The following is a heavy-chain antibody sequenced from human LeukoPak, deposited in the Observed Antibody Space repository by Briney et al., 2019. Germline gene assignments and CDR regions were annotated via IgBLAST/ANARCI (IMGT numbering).Heavy chain of an antibody. CDR3: ARTEESGYSYRYFGYYYYMDV. V-gene: IGHV4-4*07. CDR1: GGSISSYY. D-gene: IGHD5-18*01. J-gene: IGHJ6*03. Sequence: SETLSLTCTVSGGSISSYYWSWIRQPAGKGLEWIGRIYTSGSTHYNPFLKSRVTISVDTSKNQFSLKLSSVTAADTAVYYCARTEESGYSYRYFGYYYYMDVWGKGTTVTVSS. CDR2: IYTSGST.